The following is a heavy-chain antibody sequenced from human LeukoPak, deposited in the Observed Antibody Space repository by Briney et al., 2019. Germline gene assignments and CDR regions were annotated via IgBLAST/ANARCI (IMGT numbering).Heavy chain of an antibody. V-gene: IGHV6-1*01. CDR1: GDSVSSDSAA. CDR3: ARDRPTTRYYYDSSGYLA. Sequence: SQTLSLTCAISGDSVSSDSAAWNWIRQSPSRGLEWLGRTYYRSKWYNDYAVSVKSRITINPDTSKNQFSLQLSSVTAADTAVYYCARDRPTTRYYYDSSGYLAWGQGTLVTVSS. D-gene: IGHD3-22*01. J-gene: IGHJ5*02. CDR2: TYYRSKWYN.